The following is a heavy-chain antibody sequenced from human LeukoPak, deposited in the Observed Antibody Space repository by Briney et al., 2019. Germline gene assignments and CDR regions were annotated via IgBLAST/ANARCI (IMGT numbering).Heavy chain of an antibody. D-gene: IGHD2-2*01. CDR1: GFTFSSYA. CDR3: TRGLVV. CDR2: ISSGGTTI. V-gene: IGHV3-48*02. J-gene: IGHJ4*02. Sequence: GGSLRLSCVASGFTFSSYAMSWVRQPPGKGLEWVSDISSGGTTIFYADSVKGRFTISRDNAKNSLYLQMNSLRDEDTAIYYCTRGLVVWGQGALVTVSS.